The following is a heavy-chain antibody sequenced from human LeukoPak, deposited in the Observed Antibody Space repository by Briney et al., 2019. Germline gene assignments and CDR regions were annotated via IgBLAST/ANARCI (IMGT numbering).Heavy chain of an antibody. CDR1: GGSISSGGYY. Sequence: SQTLSLTCTVSGGSISSGGYYWSWIRQHPGKGLEWIGYIYYSGSTYYNPSLKSRVTISVDTSKNQFSLKLSSVTAADTAVYYWARAFLAEYYFDYWGQGTLVTVSS. CDR3: ARAFLAEYYFDY. CDR2: IYYSGST. V-gene: IGHV4-31*03. D-gene: IGHD1-14*01. J-gene: IGHJ4*02.